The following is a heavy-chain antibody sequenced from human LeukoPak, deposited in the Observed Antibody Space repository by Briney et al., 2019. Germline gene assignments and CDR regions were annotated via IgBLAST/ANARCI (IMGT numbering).Heavy chain of an antibody. Sequence: GASVKVSCKASGYTFTNYYLHWVRQAPGQGLEWMGIIHPSGGSTAYAQKFQGRVTMTRDTSTSTVYMELSSLRSEDTAVYYCARDPVTTKGVGYYGMDVWGQGTTVTVSS. J-gene: IGHJ6*02. CDR3: ARDPVTTKGVGYYGMDV. CDR2: IHPSGGST. D-gene: IGHD4-11*01. CDR1: GYTFTNYY. V-gene: IGHV1-46*01.